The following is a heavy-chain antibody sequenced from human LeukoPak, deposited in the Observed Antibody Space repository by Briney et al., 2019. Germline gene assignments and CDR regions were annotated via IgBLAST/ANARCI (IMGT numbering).Heavy chain of an antibody. CDR1: DGSISGDNYY. V-gene: IGHV4-31*03. D-gene: IGHD2-21*01. CDR3: ARGARFFAYYDY. Sequence: SETLSLTCTVSDGSISGDNYYWSWIRQLPGKGLEWIGYIYNGGTTYYNPSLKSRVIISVDTSKNQFSLKLKSVTAADTAMYYCARGARFFAYYDYWGQRTLVTVSS. CDR2: IYNGGTT. J-gene: IGHJ4*02.